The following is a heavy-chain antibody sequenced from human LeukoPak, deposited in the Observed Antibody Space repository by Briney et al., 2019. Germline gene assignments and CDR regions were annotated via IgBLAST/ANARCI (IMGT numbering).Heavy chain of an antibody. CDR2: INPSTGAT. Sequence: ASVKVSCKASGYTFTSYYLHWVRQAPGQGLEWMGVINPSTGATTYAQKFQGRVTVTRDTSTSRVYMELSSLRSEDMAVYYCARDDRIAVAGPYYFDHWGQGTLVTVSS. CDR3: ARDDRIAVAGPYYFDH. CDR1: GYTFTSYY. J-gene: IGHJ4*02. V-gene: IGHV1-46*01. D-gene: IGHD6-19*01.